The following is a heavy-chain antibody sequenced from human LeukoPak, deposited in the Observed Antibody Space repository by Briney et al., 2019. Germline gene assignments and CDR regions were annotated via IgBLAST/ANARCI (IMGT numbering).Heavy chain of an antibody. V-gene: IGHV4-59*08. CDR2: IHYTGYT. CDR1: GGSISGYY. D-gene: IGHD6-13*01. CDR3: ARLHFAAAEEFDL. J-gene: IGHJ5*02. Sequence: SETLSLTCTVSGGSISGYYWSWIRQPPGKRLQWVGYIHYTGYTNYNPSLRSRVTMSVDTSKSQFSLTLRSVTAADTAVYYCARLHFAAAEEFDLWGQGTLVTVSS.